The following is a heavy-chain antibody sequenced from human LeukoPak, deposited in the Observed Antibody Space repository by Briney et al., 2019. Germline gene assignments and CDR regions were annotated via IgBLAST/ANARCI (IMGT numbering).Heavy chain of an antibody. J-gene: IGHJ4*02. Sequence: GGSLRLSCEGSGFTFSNYGMHWVRQAPGKGLEWVAVIWYAGSEAYYADSVKGRFAISGDNSKNTLYLQMNSLRAEDTAVYYCAKDRQAAGTYYFDYWGQGTLVTVSS. V-gene: IGHV3-30*02. CDR2: IWYAGSEA. CDR1: GFTFSNYG. D-gene: IGHD6-13*01. CDR3: AKDRQAAGTYYFDY.